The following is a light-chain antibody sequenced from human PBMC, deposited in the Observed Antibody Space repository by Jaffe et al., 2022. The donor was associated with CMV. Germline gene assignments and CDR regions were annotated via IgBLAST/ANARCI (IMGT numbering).Light chain of an antibody. V-gene: IGKV3-20*01. CDR2: DAS. CDR1: QSVSSSY. CDR3: QQCGSSPPYT. Sequence: EIVLTQSPGTLSLSPGERATLSCRASQSVSSSYLAWYQQKPGQAPRLLMYDASSRATGIPDRFSGSGSGTDFTLTISRLEPEDFAVYYCQQCGSSPPYTFGQGTKLEIK. J-gene: IGKJ2*01.